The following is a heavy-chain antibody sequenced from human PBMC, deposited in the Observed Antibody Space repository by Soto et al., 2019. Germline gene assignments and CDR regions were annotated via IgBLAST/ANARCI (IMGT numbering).Heavy chain of an antibody. CDR1: GYSFTSYW. D-gene: IGHD4-4*01. CDR3: ARQTTVTARGVAGRDY. V-gene: IGHV5-51*01. Sequence: PGEPLKISCKGSGYSFTSYWIGWVRQMPGKGLEWMGIIYPGDSDTRYSPSFQGQVTISADKSISTAYLQWSSLKASDTAMYYCARQTTVTARGVAGRDYWGQGTLVTVSS. CDR2: IYPGDSDT. J-gene: IGHJ4*02.